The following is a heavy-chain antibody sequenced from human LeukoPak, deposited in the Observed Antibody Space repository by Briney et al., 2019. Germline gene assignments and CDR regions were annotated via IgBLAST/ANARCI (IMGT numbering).Heavy chain of an antibody. D-gene: IGHD3-16*02. V-gene: IGHV1-18*01. Sequence: ASVKVSCKASGYTFTSYGISWVRQAPGQGLEWMGWISAYNGNTNYAQKLQGRVTMTTDTSTSTAYMELRSLRSDDTAVYYCAKDLIWGSYRPDAFDIWGQGTMVTVSS. J-gene: IGHJ3*02. CDR2: ISAYNGNT. CDR3: AKDLIWGSYRPDAFDI. CDR1: GYTFTSYG.